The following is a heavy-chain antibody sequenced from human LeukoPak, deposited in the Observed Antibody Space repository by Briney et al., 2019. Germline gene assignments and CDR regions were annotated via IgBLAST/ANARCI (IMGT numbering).Heavy chain of an antibody. CDR1: GYIFTSYN. Sequence: ASVKVSCKASGYIFTSYNMYWVRQAPGQGLEWMGIINSSGGSTNYAQKFQGRVTMTRDTSTSTVYMELSSLRSEDTAVYYCARFAVHRRLTAAGQFGLDYWGQGTLVTVSS. D-gene: IGHD6-13*01. J-gene: IGHJ4*02. CDR3: ARFAVHRRLTAAGQFGLDY. CDR2: INSSGGST. V-gene: IGHV1-46*01.